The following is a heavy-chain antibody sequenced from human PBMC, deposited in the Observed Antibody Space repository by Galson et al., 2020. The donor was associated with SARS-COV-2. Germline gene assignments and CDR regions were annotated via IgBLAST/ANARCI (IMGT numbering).Heavy chain of an antibody. CDR2: VNPNSGAT. D-gene: IGHD6-13*01. CDR3: ARDRISAPDDFDY. Sequence: ASVTVSCKASGYTFTDYYMHWVRQAPGQGLEWMGWVNPNSGATKYKQKFQGRISMTRDTSTSTAYMELSRLTSDDTAFYYCARDRISAPDDFDYWGQGTLVTVS. V-gene: IGHV1-2*02. J-gene: IGHJ4*02. CDR1: GYTFTDYY.